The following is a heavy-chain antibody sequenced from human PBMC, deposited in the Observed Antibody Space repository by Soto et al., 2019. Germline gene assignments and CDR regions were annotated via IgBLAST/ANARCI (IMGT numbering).Heavy chain of an antibody. CDR2: INPNSGDT. D-gene: IGHD3-22*01. Sequence: ASVKVSCKASGYTFTGYFMHWVRQAPGQGLEWMGWINPNSGDTNHAQKFQGRVTMTRDMSISTAYMELRRLTSDDTAAYYCARVWTYYDSSGSLDYWGQGTLVTVSS. CDR1: GYTFTGYF. J-gene: IGHJ4*02. V-gene: IGHV1-2*02. CDR3: ARVWTYYDSSGSLDY.